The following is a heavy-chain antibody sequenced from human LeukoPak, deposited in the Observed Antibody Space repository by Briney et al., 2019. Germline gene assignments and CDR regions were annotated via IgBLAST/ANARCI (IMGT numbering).Heavy chain of an antibody. V-gene: IGHV3-7*01. J-gene: IGHJ3*01. D-gene: IGHD3-10*01. CDR2: IKEDGSEK. CDR3: ARDWLAGVPFDAFDL. Sequence: GRSLRLSCAASGFTFSSYGMHWVRQAPGKGLEWVANIKEDGSEKYYVDSVKGRFTISRDNAKNSLYLHMNSLTAEDTAMYYCARDWLAGVPFDAFDLWGQGTMVTVSS. CDR1: GFTFSSYG.